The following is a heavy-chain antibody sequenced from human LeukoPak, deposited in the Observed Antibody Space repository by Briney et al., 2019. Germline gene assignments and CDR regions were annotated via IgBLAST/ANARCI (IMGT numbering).Heavy chain of an antibody. CDR1: GGSISSSSYY. D-gene: IGHD3-16*02. CDR3: ARVLPADTLRLGELSLWPDY. J-gene: IGHJ4*02. V-gene: IGHV4-39*07. Sequence: SETLSLTCTVSGGSISSSSYYWGWIRQPPGKGLEWIGSIYYSGSTYYNPSLKSRVTISVDTSKNQFSLKLSSVTAADTAVYYCARVLPADTLRLGELSLWPDYWGQGTLVTVSS. CDR2: IYYSGST.